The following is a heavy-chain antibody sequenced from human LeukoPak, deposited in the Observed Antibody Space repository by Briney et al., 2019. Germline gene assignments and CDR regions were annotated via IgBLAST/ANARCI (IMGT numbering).Heavy chain of an antibody. CDR2: IYYSGST. V-gene: IGHV4-61*01. D-gene: IGHD5-18*01. CDR3: ARDRGYSYGPFDY. Sequence: SETLSLICTVSGGSVSSGSYYWSWIRQPPGKGLEWIGYIYYSGSTNYNPSLKSRVTISVDTSKNQFSLKLSSVTAADTAVYYCARDRGYSYGPFDYWGQGTLVTVSS. J-gene: IGHJ4*02. CDR1: GGSVSSGSYY.